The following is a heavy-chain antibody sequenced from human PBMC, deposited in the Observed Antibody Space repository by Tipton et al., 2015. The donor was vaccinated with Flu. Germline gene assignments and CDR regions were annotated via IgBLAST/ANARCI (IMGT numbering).Heavy chain of an antibody. V-gene: IGHV4-39*07. Sequence: TLSLTCTVSGASISSESYYWGWIRQPPGKGLEWIGNLYHSGSTNYNPSLKSRVTISLDKSKNQFSLNLSSVTAADTAVYYCARVGAVTMVRGLAFDAFDIWGLGTMVAV. D-gene: IGHD3-10*01. CDR3: ARVGAVTMVRGLAFDAFDI. CDR2: LYHSGST. CDR1: GASISSESYY. J-gene: IGHJ3*02.